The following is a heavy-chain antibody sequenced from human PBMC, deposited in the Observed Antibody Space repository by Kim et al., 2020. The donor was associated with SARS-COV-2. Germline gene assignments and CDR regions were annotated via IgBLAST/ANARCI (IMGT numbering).Heavy chain of an antibody. J-gene: IGHJ5*02. Sequence: VKGRFTISRDNAKNSLYLQMNSLRAEDTAVYYCARDRGGYSSSSGGWFDPWGQGTLVTVSS. D-gene: IGHD6-6*01. V-gene: IGHV3-48*03. CDR3: ARDRGGYSSSSGGWFDP.